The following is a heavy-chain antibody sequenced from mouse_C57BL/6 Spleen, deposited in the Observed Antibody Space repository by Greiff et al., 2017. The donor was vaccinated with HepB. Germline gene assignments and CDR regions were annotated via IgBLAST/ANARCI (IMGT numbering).Heavy chain of an antibody. V-gene: IGHV1-50*01. Sequence: VQLQQSGAELVKPGASVKLSCKASGYTFTSYWMQWVKQRPGQGLEWIGEIDPSDSYTNYNQKFKGKATLIVDTSSSTAYMQLSSLTSEDSAVYYCACGWDGRDYAMDYWGQRTSVTVSS. D-gene: IGHD2-3*01. CDR2: IDPSDSYT. CDR3: ACGWDGRDYAMDY. CDR1: GYTFTSYW. J-gene: IGHJ4*01.